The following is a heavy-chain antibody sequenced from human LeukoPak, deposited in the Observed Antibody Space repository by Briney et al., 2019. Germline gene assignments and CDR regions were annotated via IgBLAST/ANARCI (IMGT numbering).Heavy chain of an antibody. D-gene: IGHD1/OR15-1a*01. V-gene: IGHV4-34*01. Sequence: SETLSLTCAVYGGSFSGYYWSWIRQPPGKGLEWIGEINHSGSTNYNPSLKSRVTISVDTSKNQFSLKLSSVTAADTAVYYCARGRRRHQQHYYFDYWGQGTLVTVSS. J-gene: IGHJ4*02. CDR1: GGSFSGYY. CDR3: ARGRRRHQQHYYFDY. CDR2: INHSGST.